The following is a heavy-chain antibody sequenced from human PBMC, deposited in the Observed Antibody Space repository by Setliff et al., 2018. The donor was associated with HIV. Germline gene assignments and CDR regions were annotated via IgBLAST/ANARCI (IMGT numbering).Heavy chain of an antibody. CDR1: GGSFSGYY. Sequence: SETLSLTCAVYGGSFSGYYWSWIRQPLPWGLEWIGEINHSGSTNYNPSLKSRVTISVDTSKNQFSLKLSSVTAADTAVYYCNIYYYYYMDVWGKGTTGTVSS. CDR2: INHSGST. CDR3: NIYYYYYMDV. V-gene: IGHV4-34*01. J-gene: IGHJ6*03.